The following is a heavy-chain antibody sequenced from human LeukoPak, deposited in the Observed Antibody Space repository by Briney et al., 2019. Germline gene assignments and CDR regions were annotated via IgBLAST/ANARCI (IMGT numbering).Heavy chain of an antibody. Sequence: GGSLRLSCAASGFTFSSYGMHWVREAPGPGLEWVAVIWYDGSNKYYADSVKRRFTISRDNYKNTLYLQMNSLRAEDTAVYYCARDGPYYDILTGYFDFDYWGQGTLVTVSS. CDR2: IWYDGSNK. D-gene: IGHD3-9*01. CDR3: ARDGPYYDILTGYFDFDY. V-gene: IGHV3-33*01. CDR1: GFTFSSYG. J-gene: IGHJ4*02.